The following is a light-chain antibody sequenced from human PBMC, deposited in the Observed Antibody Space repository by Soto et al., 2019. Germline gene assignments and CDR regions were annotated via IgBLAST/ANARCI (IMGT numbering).Light chain of an antibody. CDR3: QQYYSYPWT. J-gene: IGKJ1*01. Sequence: IQMTQSPSSLSASVGDRVTITWRASQGISSYLAWYQQKPGKAPKLLIYAASTLQSGVPSRFSGSGSGTDFTLTISCLQSEDFATYYCQQYYSYPWTFGQGTKVDIK. CDR1: QGISSY. V-gene: IGKV1-8*01. CDR2: AAS.